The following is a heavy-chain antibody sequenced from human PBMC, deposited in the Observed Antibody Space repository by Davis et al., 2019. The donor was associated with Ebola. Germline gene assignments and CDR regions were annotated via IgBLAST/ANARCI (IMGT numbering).Heavy chain of an antibody. Sequence: GESLKISCAVSGFTFRSYTMNWVRQAPGKGLEWVSYISGDSSYRKYAESVKGRFTISRDNAKNSLYLQMNSLRAEDTAVYYCARSSSWNFDYWGQGALVTVSS. CDR1: GFTFRSYT. V-gene: IGHV3-21*05. D-gene: IGHD6-13*01. J-gene: IGHJ4*02. CDR3: ARSSSWNFDY. CDR2: ISGDSSYR.